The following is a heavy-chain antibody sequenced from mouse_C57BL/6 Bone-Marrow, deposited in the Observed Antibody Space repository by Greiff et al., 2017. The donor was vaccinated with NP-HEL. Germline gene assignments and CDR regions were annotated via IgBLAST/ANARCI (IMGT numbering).Heavy chain of an antibody. V-gene: IGHV1-66*01. CDR3: ARGDLFPFDV. D-gene: IGHD6-2*01. CDR1: GYSFTSYY. CDR2: IYPGSGNT. J-gene: IGHJ1*03. Sequence: QVQLQQSGPELVKPGASVKISCKASGYSFTSYYIHWVKQRPGQGLEWIGWIYPGSGNTKYNEKFKGKATLTADTSSSTAYMQLSSLTSEDSAVYYCARGDLFPFDVWGTGTTVTVSS.